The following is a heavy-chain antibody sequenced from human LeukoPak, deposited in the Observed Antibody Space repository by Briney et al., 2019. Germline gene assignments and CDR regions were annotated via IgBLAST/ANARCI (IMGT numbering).Heavy chain of an antibody. CDR3: ANDNGMVRPAHFDY. CDR1: GFTFSSYG. J-gene: IGHJ4*02. Sequence: GGSLRLSCAASGFTFSSYGMHWVRQAPGKGLEWVAVISYDGSNKYYADSVKGRFTISRDNSKNTLYLQMNSLRAEDTAVYYCANDNGMVRPAHFDYWGQGTLVTVSS. D-gene: IGHD3-10*01. V-gene: IGHV3-30*18. CDR2: ISYDGSNK.